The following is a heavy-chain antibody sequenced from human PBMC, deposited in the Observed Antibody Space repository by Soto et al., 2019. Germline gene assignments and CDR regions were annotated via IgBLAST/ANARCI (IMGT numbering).Heavy chain of an antibody. CDR2: ISSDETIV. Sequence: GGSLRLSCEGFGYTFRGYGMIWVRQAPGKGLECVSYISSDETIVNYADSVKGRFTISRDSAKNSLFLQMNSLRDEDTAVFYCVRGGGVGTTWGYYWGQGAQVTVSS. CDR1: GYTFRGYG. J-gene: IGHJ4*02. CDR3: VRGGGVGTTWGYY. V-gene: IGHV3-48*02. D-gene: IGHD1-26*01.